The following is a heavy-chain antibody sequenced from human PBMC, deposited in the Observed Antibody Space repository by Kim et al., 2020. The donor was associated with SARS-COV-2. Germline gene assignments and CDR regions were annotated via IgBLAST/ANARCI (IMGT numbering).Heavy chain of an antibody. V-gene: IGHV3-15*01. Sequence: GRFTISRDDSKNTLYLQMNSLKTEDTAVYYCTTSPPIMITFGGVIVPPSYWGQGTLVTVSS. CDR3: TTSPPIMITFGGVIVPPSY. J-gene: IGHJ4*02. D-gene: IGHD3-16*02.